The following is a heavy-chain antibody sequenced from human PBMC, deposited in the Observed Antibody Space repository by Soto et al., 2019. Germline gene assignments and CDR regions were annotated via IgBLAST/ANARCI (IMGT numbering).Heavy chain of an antibody. CDR1: GFTFSSYE. CDR3: ARDSPHHSSSWYDRFSFDY. CDR2: ISSSGSTI. V-gene: IGHV3-48*03. D-gene: IGHD6-13*01. J-gene: IGHJ4*02. Sequence: EVQLVESGGGLVQPGGSLRLSCAASGFTFSSYEMNWVRQAPGKGLEWVSYISSSGSTIYYADSVEGRFTISRDNAKNSLYLQMNSLRAEDTAVYYCARDSPHHSSSWYDRFSFDYWGQGTLVTVSS.